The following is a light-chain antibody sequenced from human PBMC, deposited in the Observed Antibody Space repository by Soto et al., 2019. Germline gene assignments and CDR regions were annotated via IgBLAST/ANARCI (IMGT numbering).Light chain of an antibody. Sequence: QSALTQPASVSGSPGQSITISCTGTSSDVGSYNLVSWYQHHPGKAPKLMIYEGNKRPSGVSNRFSGSKSGNTASLTISGLQAEDEADYYCCSYAGSGTWVFGGGTKLTVL. J-gene: IGLJ3*02. CDR1: SSDVGSYNL. CDR2: EGN. V-gene: IGLV2-23*01. CDR3: CSYAGSGTWV.